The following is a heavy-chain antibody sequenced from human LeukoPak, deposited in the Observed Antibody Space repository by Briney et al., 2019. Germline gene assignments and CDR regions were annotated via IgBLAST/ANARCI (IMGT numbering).Heavy chain of an antibody. CDR2: IKSKTDGGTT. J-gene: IGHJ4*02. Sequence: PGGSLRPSCAASGFTLNAAWMTWVRQAPGKGLEWVGHIKSKTDGGTTDYGAPVKGRFTISRDDSKNTLSLQMNSLKTEDTAVYYCTTWWWLGELSRYADYWGQGTLVTVSS. CDR3: TTWWWLGELSRYADY. D-gene: IGHD3-16*02. V-gene: IGHV3-15*01. CDR1: GFTLNAAW.